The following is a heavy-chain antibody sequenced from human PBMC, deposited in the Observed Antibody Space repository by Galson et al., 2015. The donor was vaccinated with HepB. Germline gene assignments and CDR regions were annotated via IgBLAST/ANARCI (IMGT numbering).Heavy chain of an antibody. J-gene: IGHJ4*02. CDR1: GFTFSSYA. CDR2: ISYDGSNK. CDR3: ARGPALAVAGDFDY. D-gene: IGHD6-19*01. Sequence: SLRLSCAASGFTFSSYAMHWVRQAPGKGLGWVAVISYDGSNKYYADSVKGRFTISRDNSKNTLCLQMNSLRAEDTAVYYCARGPALAVAGDFDYWGQGTLVTVSS. V-gene: IGHV3-30*04.